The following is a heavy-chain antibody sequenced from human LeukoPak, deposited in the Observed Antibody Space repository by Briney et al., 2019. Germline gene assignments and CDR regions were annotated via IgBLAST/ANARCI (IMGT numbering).Heavy chain of an antibody. D-gene: IGHD3-10*01. Sequence: ASVKVSCKASGYTFTGYYMHWVRQAPGQGLEWMGWINPNSGGTNYAQKFQGRVTMTRDTSISTAYMDLSSLTSEDTAVYYCARNPAASGSFEYWGQGTLVTVSS. CDR1: GYTFTGYY. J-gene: IGHJ4*02. CDR2: INPNSGGT. V-gene: IGHV1-2*02. CDR3: ARNPAASGSFEY.